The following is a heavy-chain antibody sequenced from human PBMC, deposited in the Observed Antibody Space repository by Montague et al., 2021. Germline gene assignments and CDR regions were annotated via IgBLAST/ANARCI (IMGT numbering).Heavy chain of an antibody. Sequence: SQTQSLTCSVSGDSITGYYWSWIRLPPGKGLEWIGYVYSSGSTSYNPSLKSRVIISVESAKNQISLTLNSATAADTAVYYCARGHGYDSSWFYWGQGTLIFVSA. CDR1: GDSITGYY. CDR3: ARGHGYDSSWFY. D-gene: IGHD6-13*01. J-gene: IGHJ4*02. V-gene: IGHV4-59*12. CDR2: VYSSGST.